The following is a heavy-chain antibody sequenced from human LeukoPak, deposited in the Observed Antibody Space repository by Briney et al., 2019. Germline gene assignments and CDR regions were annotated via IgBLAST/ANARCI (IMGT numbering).Heavy chain of an antibody. D-gene: IGHD2-21*02. Sequence: SETLSLTCTVSGGSISSSSYYWGWMRQPPGKGLEWIGSIYYSGSTYYNPSLKSRVTISVDTSNNQFSLKLSSVTAADTAVYYCARHGIVVVTPDDAFDIWGQGTMVTVSS. CDR3: ARHGIVVVTPDDAFDI. CDR1: GGSISSSSYY. J-gene: IGHJ3*02. V-gene: IGHV4-39*01. CDR2: IYYSGST.